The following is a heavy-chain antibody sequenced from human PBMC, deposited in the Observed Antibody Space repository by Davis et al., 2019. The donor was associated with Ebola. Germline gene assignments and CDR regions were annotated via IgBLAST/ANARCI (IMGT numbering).Heavy chain of an antibody. Sequence: GESLKISCAASGFNVTSSYMSWVRQAPGKGLVWVSVTHSGGSTYYADSVKGRFTISRDNSKNPLYLQMSSLRAEDTAVYYCVKDLYSSSWYLDYWGQGTLVTVSS. D-gene: IGHD6-13*01. CDR2: THSGGST. CDR3: VKDLYSSSWYLDY. J-gene: IGHJ4*02. CDR1: GFNVTSSY. V-gene: IGHV3-53*05.